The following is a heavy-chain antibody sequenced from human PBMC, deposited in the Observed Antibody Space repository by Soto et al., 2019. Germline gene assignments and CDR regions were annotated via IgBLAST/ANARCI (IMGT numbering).Heavy chain of an antibody. CDR3: ARESEQWLNNRPEYFQH. D-gene: IGHD6-19*01. CDR1: GFTFSSYA. Sequence: QVQLVESGGGVVQPGRSLRLSCAASGFTFSSYAMHWVRQAPGKGLEWVAVISYDGSNKYYADSVKGRFTISRDNSKNTLYVHMNSLRAEDTAVYYCARESEQWLNNRPEYFQHWGQGTLVTVSS. V-gene: IGHV3-30-3*01. J-gene: IGHJ1*01. CDR2: ISYDGSNK.